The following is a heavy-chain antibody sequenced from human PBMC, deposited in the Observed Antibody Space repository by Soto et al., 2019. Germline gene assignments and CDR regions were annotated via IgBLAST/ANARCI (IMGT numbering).Heavy chain of an antibody. Sequence: QVQLVQSGGGVVQPGGGSLRLSCQGSGFTFTNHAMHWVRQAPGKGLEWLALISYDETNKYYADSVRFTISRDNSKNTLYLQMSNMRPEDTAVYYCAIQRSQGGLTDLKYWGQGDLVIVSA. D-gene: IGHD2-15*01. J-gene: IGHJ1*01. CDR3: AIQRSQGGLTDLKY. CDR2: ISYDETNK. V-gene: IGHV3-30*04. CDR1: GFTFTNHA.